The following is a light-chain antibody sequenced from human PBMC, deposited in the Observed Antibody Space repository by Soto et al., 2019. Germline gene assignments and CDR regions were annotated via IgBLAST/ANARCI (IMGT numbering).Light chain of an antibody. J-gene: IGKJ2*01. Sequence: EVVLTQSPGTLSLSPGEGATLSCRASHNISSTYLAWYQQKPGQAPRVLIYGASSRATGIPDRFSGSGSGTDFTLTVSRLEPEDFAVFYCQHYGSSMYTFGQGTRLDIK. CDR2: GAS. CDR3: QHYGSSMYT. CDR1: HNISSTY. V-gene: IGKV3-20*01.